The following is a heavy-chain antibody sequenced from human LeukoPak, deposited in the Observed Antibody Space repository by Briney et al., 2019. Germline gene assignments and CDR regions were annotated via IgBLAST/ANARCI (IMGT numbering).Heavy chain of an antibody. J-gene: IGHJ4*02. V-gene: IGHV1-69*05. Sequence: SVEVSCKASGGTFSSYAISWVRQAPGQGLEWMGGIIPIFGTANYAQKFQGRVTITTDESTSTAYMELGSLRSEDTAVYYCARVKGVRTIFGVVIMGYFDYWGQGTLVTVSS. D-gene: IGHD3-3*01. CDR1: GGTFSSYA. CDR2: IIPIFGTA. CDR3: ARVKGVRTIFGVVIMGYFDY.